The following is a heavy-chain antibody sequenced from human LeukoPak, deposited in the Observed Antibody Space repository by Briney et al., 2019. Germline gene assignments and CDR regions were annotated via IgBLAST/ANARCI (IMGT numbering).Heavy chain of an antibody. J-gene: IGHJ5*02. CDR1: GGSFSGSY. CDR2: INHSGST. V-gene: IGHV4-34*01. D-gene: IGHD3-10*01. Sequence: KASETLSLTCAVYGGSFSGSYWTWIRQPPGKGLEWIGEINHSGSTTYNPSLNNRVTISVDTSKNQFSLKLSSVTAADTAVYYCARPRYGSGSLDPWGQGTLVTVSS. CDR3: ARPRYGSGSLDP.